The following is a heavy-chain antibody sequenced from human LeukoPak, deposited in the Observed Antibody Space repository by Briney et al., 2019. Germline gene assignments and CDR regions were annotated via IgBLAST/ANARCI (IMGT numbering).Heavy chain of an antibody. CDR3: ARGVNWIDP. D-gene: IGHD6-6*01. V-gene: IGHV4-59*01. CDR1: GDSISSYY. J-gene: IGHJ5*02. Sequence: SETLSLTCSVSGDSISSYYWSWIRQPPGKGLEWIGYLSYSGTSNYNPSLKSRLTISIDTSNNQFSLKLTSVTAADTAVYFCARGVNWIDPWGQGTLVTVSS. CDR2: LSYSGTS.